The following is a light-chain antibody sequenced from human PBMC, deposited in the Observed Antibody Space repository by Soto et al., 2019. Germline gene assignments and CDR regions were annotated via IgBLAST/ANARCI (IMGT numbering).Light chain of an antibody. CDR1: QSVGRN. V-gene: IGKV3-15*01. CDR2: GAS. CDR3: QQYNDWPPYT. Sequence: EIMMTQSPATLSVSPGERATLSCRASQSVGRNLAWYQQKPGQGPRLLIYGASTRATGIPVRFSGSGSGTDFTLTISSLQSEDFAVYYCQQYNDWPPYTFGQGTKLEIK. J-gene: IGKJ2*01.